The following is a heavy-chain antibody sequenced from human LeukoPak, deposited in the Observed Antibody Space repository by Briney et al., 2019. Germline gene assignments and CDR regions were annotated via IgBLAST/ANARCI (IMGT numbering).Heavy chain of an antibody. D-gene: IGHD6-6*01. Sequence: GESLKISCKGSGYSFTSYWIGWVRQMPGKGLEWMAIIYPGDSDTRYSPSFQGQVTISADKSISTAYLQWSSLKASDTAMYYCARSSIGYYYYYYMDVWGKGTTVTVSS. V-gene: IGHV5-51*01. CDR1: GYSFTSYW. J-gene: IGHJ6*03. CDR2: IYPGDSDT. CDR3: ARSSIGYYYYYYMDV.